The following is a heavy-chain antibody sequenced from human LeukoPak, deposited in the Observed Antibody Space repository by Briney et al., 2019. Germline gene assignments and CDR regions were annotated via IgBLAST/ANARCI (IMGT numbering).Heavy chain of an antibody. CDR3: AKDIVVVPAAIRAVATIRDY. D-gene: IGHD2-2*02. CDR1: GFTFASYA. V-gene: IGHV3-23*01. Sequence: GGSLRLSCAASGFTFASYAMSWVRQAPGKGLEWVSAISSSGSSTYYADSVKGRLTISRDNSKNTLYLQMNSLGAEDTAVYYCAKDIVVVPAAIRAVATIRDYWGQGTLVTVSS. CDR2: ISSSGSST. J-gene: IGHJ4*02.